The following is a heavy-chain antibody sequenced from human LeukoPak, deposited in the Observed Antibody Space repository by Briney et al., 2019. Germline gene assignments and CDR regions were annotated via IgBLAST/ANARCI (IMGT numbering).Heavy chain of an antibody. CDR1: GGSISSGGYY. Sequence: SQTLSLTCTVSGGSISSGGYYWSWIRQHPGKGLEWIGYIYYSGSTYYNPSLKSRVTISVDTSKNQSSLKLSSVTAADTAVYYCARASFYSYDIDYWGQGTLVTVSS. CDR3: ARASFYSYDIDY. J-gene: IGHJ4*02. D-gene: IGHD5-18*01. CDR2: IYYSGST. V-gene: IGHV4-31*03.